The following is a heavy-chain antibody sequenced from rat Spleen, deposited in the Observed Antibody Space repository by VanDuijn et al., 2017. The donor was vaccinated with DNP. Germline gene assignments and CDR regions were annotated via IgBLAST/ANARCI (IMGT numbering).Heavy chain of an antibody. Sequence: EVQLVESGGGLVQPGRSLKLSCAASGFTFSNYDMAWVRQAPTKGLEWVASISPSGGSTYYRASVKGRFTVSRDNAKSTLYLQMNSLRSEDMATYYCIRWNSGHFDYWGQGVMVTVSS. J-gene: IGHJ2*01. CDR3: IRWNSGHFDY. CDR2: ISPSGGST. V-gene: IGHV5-25*01. D-gene: IGHD4-3*01. CDR1: GFTFSNYD.